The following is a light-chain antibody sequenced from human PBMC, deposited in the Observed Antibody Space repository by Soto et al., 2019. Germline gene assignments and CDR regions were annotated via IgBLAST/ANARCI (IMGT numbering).Light chain of an antibody. Sequence: DIQMTQSPSTLSASIGDRVTITCRASQSISSWLAWYQQKPGKAPKLLIYKASTLESGVPSRFSGRGSGTEFTLTISSLQPDDSATYYCQQYSSLAWTFGQGTKVEIK. J-gene: IGKJ1*01. CDR2: KAS. CDR3: QQYSSLAWT. V-gene: IGKV1-5*03. CDR1: QSISSW.